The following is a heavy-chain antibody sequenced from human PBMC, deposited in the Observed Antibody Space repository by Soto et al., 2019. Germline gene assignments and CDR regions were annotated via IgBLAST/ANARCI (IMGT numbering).Heavy chain of an antibody. J-gene: IGHJ3*02. CDR3: ARERAPYYYGSGNSDAFDI. V-gene: IGHV1-46*01. CDR2: INPSGGST. D-gene: IGHD3-10*01. Sequence: ASVKVSCKASGYTFTSYYMHWVRQAPGQGLEWMGIINPSGGSTSYAQTFQGRVTITADKSTSTAYMELNSLRSEDTAVYYCARERAPYYYGSGNSDAFDIWGQGTMVTVSS. CDR1: GYTFTSYY.